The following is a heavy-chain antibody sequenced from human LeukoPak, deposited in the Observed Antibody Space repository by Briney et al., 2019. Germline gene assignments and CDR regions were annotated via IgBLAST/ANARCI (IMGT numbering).Heavy chain of an antibody. CDR3: ASTYGSGSYLPQYFDY. J-gene: IGHJ4*02. CDR2: IYYSGST. Sequence: SETLSLTCTVSGGSISSYYWSWIRQPPGKGLEWIGYIYYSGSTNYNPSLKSRVTISVDTSKNQFSLKLSSVTAADTAVYYCASTYGSGSYLPQYFDYWGQGTLVTVSS. CDR1: GGSISSYY. D-gene: IGHD3-10*01. V-gene: IGHV4-59*01.